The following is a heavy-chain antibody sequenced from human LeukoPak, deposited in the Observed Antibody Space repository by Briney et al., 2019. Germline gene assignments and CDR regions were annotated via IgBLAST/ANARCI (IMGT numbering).Heavy chain of an antibody. J-gene: IGHJ5*02. CDR2: ISYTGST. D-gene: IGHD3-10*01. CDR3: ARDDYRGVTNFDP. V-gene: IGHV4-59*01. CDR1: GGSISPYF. Sequence: SETLSLTCTVSGGSISPYFWSWIRQPPGKGLEWIGYISYTGSTNYNPSLKSRVTISVDTSKKQFSLQMTSVTAADAAVYYCARDDYRGVTNFDPWGQGTLVTVSS.